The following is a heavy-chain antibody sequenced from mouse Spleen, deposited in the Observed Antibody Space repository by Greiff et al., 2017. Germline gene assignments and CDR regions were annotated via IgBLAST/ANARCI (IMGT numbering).Heavy chain of an antibody. V-gene: IGHV2-5*01. CDR3: AKNGHYDYDGFAY. Sequence: VQRVESGPGLVQPSQSLSITCTVSGFSLTSYGVHWVRQSPGKGLEWLGVIWRGGSTDYNAAFMSRLSITKDNSKSQVFFKMNSLQADDTAIYYCAKNGHYDYDGFAYWGQGTLVTVSA. J-gene: IGHJ3*01. CDR2: IWRGGST. D-gene: IGHD2-4*01. CDR1: GFSLTSYG.